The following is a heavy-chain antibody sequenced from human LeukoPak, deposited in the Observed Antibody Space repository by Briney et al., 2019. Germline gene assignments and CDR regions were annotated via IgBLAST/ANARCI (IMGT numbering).Heavy chain of an antibody. Sequence: SETLSLTCAVSGGSISSGGYYWSWIRQPAGKGLEWIGRIYASGTTRYNPSLESRVTMSVDTSKNQFSLKLTSVTAADTAVYFCARGLSAAYDYNWFDSWGQGTLVTVSS. CDR2: IYASGTT. CDR1: GGSISSGGYY. J-gene: IGHJ5*01. V-gene: IGHV4-61*02. D-gene: IGHD5-12*01. CDR3: ARGLSAAYDYNWFDS.